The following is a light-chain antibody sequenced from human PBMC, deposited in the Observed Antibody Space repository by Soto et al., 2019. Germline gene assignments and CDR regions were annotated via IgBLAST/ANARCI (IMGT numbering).Light chain of an antibody. Sequence: VVTQEPSFSVSPGGTVTLTCGLSSGSVSTDYYPSWYQQTPGQAPRTLIYSTNTRSPGVPDRFSGSILGKKAALTITGAQADDESDYYCVLYMGSGISMFGGGTKLTVL. CDR1: SGSVSTDYY. CDR3: VLYMGSGISM. CDR2: STN. J-gene: IGLJ3*02. V-gene: IGLV8-61*01.